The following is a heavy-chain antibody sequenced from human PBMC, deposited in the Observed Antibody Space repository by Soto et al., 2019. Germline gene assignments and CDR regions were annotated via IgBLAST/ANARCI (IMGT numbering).Heavy chain of an antibody. CDR3: ARVRYFDRRFDY. CDR2: INHSGST. D-gene: IGHD3-9*01. Sequence: SETLSLTCAVYGGSFSGYYWSWIRQPPGKGLEWIGEINHSGSTNYNPSLKSRVTISVDTSKNQFSLKLSSVTAADTAVYYCARVRYFDRRFDYWGQGTLVTVSS. J-gene: IGHJ4*02. V-gene: IGHV4-34*01. CDR1: GGSFSGYY.